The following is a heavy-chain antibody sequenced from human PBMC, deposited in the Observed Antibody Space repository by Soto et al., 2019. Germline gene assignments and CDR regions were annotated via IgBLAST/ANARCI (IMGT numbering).Heavy chain of an antibody. J-gene: IGHJ4*02. CDR3: ARVTTLDQNCSKGVCHLWYFDY. D-gene: IGHD2-8*01. V-gene: IGHV4-39*01. CDR2: IFYDGST. Sequence: SETLSLTCTVSGDSISNDNYYWGWIRQPPGKGLEWIGNIFYDGSTFYNPSLESRLTISVDASKNQFSLKLTSVTAADTAVYYCARVTTLDQNCSKGVCHLWYFDYWGQGTLVTVSS. CDR1: GDSISNDNYY.